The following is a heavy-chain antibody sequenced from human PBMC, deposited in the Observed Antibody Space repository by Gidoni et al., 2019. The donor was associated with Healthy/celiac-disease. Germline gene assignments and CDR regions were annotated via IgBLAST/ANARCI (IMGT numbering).Heavy chain of an antibody. V-gene: IGHV3-49*05. Sequence: EVQLVESGGGLVKPGRFLSISSTASGFSLGDYRMSWFCQAPGKGLEWVGFIRSKYYGRTTENASSVKGSFTISKEDTKSIAYLQMNSLKTENTAVYYCTRGPMAVAGDYFDYWCQGTLVTVSS. CDR1: GFSLGDYR. D-gene: IGHD6-19*01. CDR3: TRGPMAVAGDYFDY. J-gene: IGHJ4*02. CDR2: IRSKYYGRTT.